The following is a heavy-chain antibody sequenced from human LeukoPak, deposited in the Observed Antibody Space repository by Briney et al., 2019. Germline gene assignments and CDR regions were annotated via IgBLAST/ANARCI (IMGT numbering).Heavy chain of an antibody. CDR3: TRGHWGLQS. D-gene: IGHD7-27*01. J-gene: IGHJ5*02. CDR1: GASVTDYY. Sequence: SETLSLTCTVSGASVTDYYWSWIRQSPGKGVEWISYIHHSGNSDYNPSLRSRVTTSLDTSKNQFSLNLISVTAADTAVYYCTRGHWGLQSWSQGTLVTASS. CDR2: IHHSGNS. V-gene: IGHV4-59*02.